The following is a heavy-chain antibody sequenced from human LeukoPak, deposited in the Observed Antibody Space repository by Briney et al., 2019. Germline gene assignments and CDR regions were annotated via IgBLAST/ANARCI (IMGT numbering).Heavy chain of an antibody. CDR3: ARGGGYYPIDY. J-gene: IGHJ4*02. CDR2: LYSDGRT. Sequence: PGGSLRLSCAASGFTVNSNYMNWVRQAPGKGLEWVSVLYSDGRTYYADSVKGRFTISRDTSKNTLYLQVNSLRAEDTAVYYCARGGGYYPIDYWGQGTLATVSS. V-gene: IGHV3-53*01. D-gene: IGHD2-15*01. CDR1: GFTVNSNY.